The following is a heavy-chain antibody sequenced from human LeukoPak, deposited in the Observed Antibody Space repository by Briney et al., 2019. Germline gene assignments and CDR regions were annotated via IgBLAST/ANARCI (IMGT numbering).Heavy chain of an antibody. CDR1: GGSFSGYY. CDR3: ARRYCSGGSCYSYYYYSYMDV. J-gene: IGHJ6*03. D-gene: IGHD2-15*01. V-gene: IGHV4-34*01. Sequence: SETLSLTCAVYGGSFSGYYWSWIRQPPGKGLGWIGEINHSGSTNYNPSLKSRVTISVDTSKNQFSLKLSSVTAADTAVYYCARRYCSGGSCYSYYYYSYMDVWGKGTTVTVSS. CDR2: INHSGST.